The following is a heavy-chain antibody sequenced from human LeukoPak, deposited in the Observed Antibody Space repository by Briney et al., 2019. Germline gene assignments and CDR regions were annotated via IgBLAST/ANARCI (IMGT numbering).Heavy chain of an antibody. CDR2: ISGSGGST. CDR1: GFTFSSYA. CDR3: AKDSRGEYGADY. J-gene: IGHJ4*02. Sequence: GGSLRLSCAASGFTFSSYAMSWVRQAPGKGLEWVSAISGSGGSTYYADSVKGWFTISRDNSKNTLYLQMNSLRAEDTAVYYCAKDSRGEYGADYRGQGTLVTVSS. V-gene: IGHV3-23*01. D-gene: IGHD3-16*01.